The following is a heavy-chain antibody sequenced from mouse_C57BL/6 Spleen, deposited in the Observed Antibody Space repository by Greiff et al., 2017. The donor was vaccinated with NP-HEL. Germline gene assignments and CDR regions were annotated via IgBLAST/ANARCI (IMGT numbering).Heavy chain of an antibody. V-gene: IGHV5-9-1*02. CDR2: ISSGGDYI. D-gene: IGHD3-2*02. CDR1: GFTFSSYA. CDR3: TREGNSSGFDY. J-gene: IGHJ2*01. Sequence: EVQGVESGEGLVKPGGSLKLSCAASGFTFSSYAMSWVRQTPEKRLEWVAYISSGGDYIYYADTVKGRFTISRDNARNTLYLQMSSLKSEDTAMYYCTREGNSSGFDYWGQGTTLTVSS.